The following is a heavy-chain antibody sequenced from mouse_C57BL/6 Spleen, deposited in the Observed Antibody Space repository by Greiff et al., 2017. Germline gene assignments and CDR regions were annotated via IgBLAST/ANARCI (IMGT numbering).Heavy chain of an antibody. CDR3: ASPITTVSYYAMDY. V-gene: IGHV7-3*01. CDR2: IRNKANGYTT. CDR1: GFTFTDYY. J-gene: IGHJ4*01. D-gene: IGHD1-1*01. Sequence: EVKLQESGGGLVQPGGSLSLSCAASGFTFTDYYMSWVRQPPGKALEWLGFIRNKANGYTTEYSASVKGRFTISRDNSQSILYLQMNALRAEDSATYYCASPITTVSYYAMDYWGQGTSVTVSS.